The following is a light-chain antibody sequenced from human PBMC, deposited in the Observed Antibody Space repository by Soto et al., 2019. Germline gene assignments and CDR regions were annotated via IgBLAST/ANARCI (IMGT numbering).Light chain of an antibody. CDR3: SSYASRSTRYV. CDR1: SSDIGGYNF. Sequence: QSVLTQPASVSGSPGQSITISCTGTSSDIGGYNFVSWYQQHPGKAPKLMIFEVSNRPSGVPDRFSGSKSGNTASLTISRLQAEDEADYYCSSYASRSTRYVFGTGTKVTVL. J-gene: IGLJ1*01. CDR2: EVS. V-gene: IGLV2-14*01.